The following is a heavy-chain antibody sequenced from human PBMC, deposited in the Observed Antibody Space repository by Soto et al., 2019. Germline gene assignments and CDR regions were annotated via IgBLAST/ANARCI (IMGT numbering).Heavy chain of an antibody. CDR1: GGTFSSYA. CDR3: ARGTILRTYYDFWSGSPSRGYYYGMDV. CDR2: IIPIFGTA. J-gene: IGHJ6*02. Sequence: SVKVSCKASGGTFSSYAISWVRQAPGQGLEWMGGIIPIFGTANYAQKFQGRVTITADESTSTAYMELSSLRSEDTAVYYCARGTILRTYYDFWSGSPSRGYYYGMDVWGQGTTVTVSS. D-gene: IGHD3-3*01. V-gene: IGHV1-69*13.